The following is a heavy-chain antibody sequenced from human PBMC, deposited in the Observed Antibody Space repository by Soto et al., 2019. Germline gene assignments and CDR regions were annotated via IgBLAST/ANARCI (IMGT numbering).Heavy chain of an antibody. CDR2: INPASGST. V-gene: IGHV1-46*01. Sequence: QVQLVQSGADVKKPGASVKVSCRTSGYTFTHYYIHWVRQAPGQGLEWLGIINPASGSTNYAQDFQCRVTLTIDTSTTTVYMELSGLSAEDTAIFYCARDLAAGDHWGQGTLVTVSS. CDR3: ARDLAAGDH. J-gene: IGHJ4*02. D-gene: IGHD3-3*02. CDR1: GYTFTHYY.